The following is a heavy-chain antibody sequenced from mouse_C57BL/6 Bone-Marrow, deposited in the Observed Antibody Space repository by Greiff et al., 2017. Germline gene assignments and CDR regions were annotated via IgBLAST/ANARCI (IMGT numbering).Heavy chain of an antibody. V-gene: IGHV5-6*01. J-gene: IGHJ2*01. CDR2: ISSGGSYT. Sequence: EVQVVESGGDLVKPGGSLKLSCAASGFTFSSYGMSWVRQTPDKRLEWVATISSGGSYTYYPDSVKGRFTISRDNAKNTLYLQMSSLKSEDTAMYYCARHVRDSSGFYFDYWGQGTTLTVSS. CDR3: ARHVRDSSGFYFDY. D-gene: IGHD3-2*02. CDR1: GFTFSSYG.